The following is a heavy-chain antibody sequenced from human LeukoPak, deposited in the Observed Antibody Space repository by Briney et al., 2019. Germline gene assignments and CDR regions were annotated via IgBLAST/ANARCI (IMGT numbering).Heavy chain of an antibody. CDR2: ISGSRNNT. CDR1: GFTFSSYA. Sequence: PGGSLRLSCAASGFTFSSYAMAWVRQAPGKGLEWVSAISGSRNNTYYADSVKGRFTISRDNSKNTLYLQMNSLRAEDTAVYYCVVTATHDFDYWGQGTLVTVSS. J-gene: IGHJ4*02. CDR3: VVTATHDFDY. D-gene: IGHD2-21*02. V-gene: IGHV3-23*01.